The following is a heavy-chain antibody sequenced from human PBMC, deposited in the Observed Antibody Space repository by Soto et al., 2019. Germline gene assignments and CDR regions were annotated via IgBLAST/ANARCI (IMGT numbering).Heavy chain of an antibody. CDR1: GFTFRNIW. D-gene: IGHD5-12*01. V-gene: IGHV3-15*01. CDR2: IKSKTAGGTI. CDR3: TTVGRSGYDD. J-gene: IGHJ4*02. Sequence: AGGFPRTPRAAPGFTFRNIWIAGGRQVPGKGLEWVGRIKSKTAGGTIDYAAPVNGRFTISRDDSKNTVYLQMNSLKTEDTAVYYCTTVGRSGYDDWGRGTLVTVSS.